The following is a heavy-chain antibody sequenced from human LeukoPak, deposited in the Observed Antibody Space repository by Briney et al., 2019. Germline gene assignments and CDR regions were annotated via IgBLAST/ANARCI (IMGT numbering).Heavy chain of an antibody. Sequence: SETLSLTCTVSGGSISTYYWSWIRQPAGKGLEWIGRIYTSGSTNYNPSLKSRVTMSVDTSKNRFSLKLSSVTAADTAIYFCARDRNYDHAFDIWGQGTMVTVSS. D-gene: IGHD3-22*01. J-gene: IGHJ3*02. CDR3: ARDRNYDHAFDI. V-gene: IGHV4-4*07. CDR2: IYTSGST. CDR1: GGSISTYY.